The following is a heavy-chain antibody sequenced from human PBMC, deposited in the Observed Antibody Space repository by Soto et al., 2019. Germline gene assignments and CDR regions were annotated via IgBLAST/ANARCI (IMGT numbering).Heavy chain of an antibody. CDR2: MNPGNNQH. D-gene: IGHD6-19*01. Sequence: ASVKVSCKTSGYSFTDYDIHWVRQAAGQGLEWMGWMNPGNNQHVYTQKFQGRVTITRDTSASTAYMELSSLRSEDTAVYYCARLMPWSGWYRGRFDYWGQGTLVTVSS. CDR1: GYSFTDYD. V-gene: IGHV1-3*01. J-gene: IGHJ4*02. CDR3: ARLMPWSGWYRGRFDY.